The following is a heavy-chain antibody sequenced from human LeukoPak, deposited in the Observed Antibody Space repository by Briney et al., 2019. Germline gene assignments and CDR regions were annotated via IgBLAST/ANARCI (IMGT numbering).Heavy chain of an antibody. Sequence: PSETLSLTCTVSGVSVSSSDYYWGWIRQPPGKGLEWIGTIYYSGSTNYNPSLKSRVTISVDTSKNQFSLKLSSVTAADTAVYYCAREIRGGVIAAAGYYFDYWGQGTLVTVSS. J-gene: IGHJ4*02. CDR2: IYYSGST. CDR3: AREIRGGVIAAAGYYFDY. V-gene: IGHV4-61*08. D-gene: IGHD6-13*01. CDR1: GVSVSSSDYY.